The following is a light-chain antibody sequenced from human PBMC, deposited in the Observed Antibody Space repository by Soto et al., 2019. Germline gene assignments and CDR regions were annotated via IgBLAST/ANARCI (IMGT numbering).Light chain of an antibody. CDR3: QQYSHLIT. V-gene: IGKV1-5*01. Sequence: DIQMTQSPSTRSASAGERVTITCRASQSISSWLAWYQQKLGKAPKLLIYDASKLETGVPSRFSGSGSGTDFTFTISSLQPEDIATYYCQQYSHLITFGQGTRLEIK. CDR2: DAS. J-gene: IGKJ5*01. CDR1: QSISSW.